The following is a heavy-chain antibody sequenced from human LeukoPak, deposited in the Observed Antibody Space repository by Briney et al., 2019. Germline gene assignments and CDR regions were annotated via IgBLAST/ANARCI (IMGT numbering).Heavy chain of an antibody. D-gene: IGHD6-13*01. CDR1: GGTFSSYA. V-gene: IGHV1-69*04. Sequence: SVKVSCKASGGTFSSYAISWVRQAPGQGLEWMGRIIPILGIANYAQKFQGRVTITADKSTSTAYMELSSLRSEDTAVYYCGRSGHAAADPLDYWGQGTLVTVSS. J-gene: IGHJ4*02. CDR3: GRSGHAAADPLDY. CDR2: IIPILGIA.